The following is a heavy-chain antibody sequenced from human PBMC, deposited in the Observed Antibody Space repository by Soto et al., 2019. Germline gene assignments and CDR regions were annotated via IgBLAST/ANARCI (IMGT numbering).Heavy chain of an antibody. CDR3: ARDIGRQVGYNWESDHSDL. Sequence: QVQLVESGGGVVQPGRSLRLSCAASHFTFRSFGMHWVRQAPGKGLEWVASMSSGGNIKKSEDSLEGRFTNSRDNSENTLFLQMNNLRADDTAMYYCARDIGRQVGYNWESDHSDLWGQGTLVTVSS. CDR2: MSSGGNIK. CDR1: HFTFRSFG. D-gene: IGHD1-20*01. V-gene: IGHV3-33*01. J-gene: IGHJ5*02.